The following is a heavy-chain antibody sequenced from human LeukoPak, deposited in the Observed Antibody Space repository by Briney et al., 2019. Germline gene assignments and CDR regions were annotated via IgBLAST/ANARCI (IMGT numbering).Heavy chain of an antibody. J-gene: IGHJ4*02. CDR1: GFMFSSY. CDR2: IYYSGST. Sequence: KPGGSLRLSCAASGFMFSSYWSWIRPPPGKGVEGIGYIYYSGSTNYNPSLKSRVAISVNTSKNQFSLKLSSVTAADTAVYFCAREPRVGNTGYYFDYWGRGTLVTVSS. CDR3: AREPRVGNTGYYFDY. V-gene: IGHV4-59*01. D-gene: IGHD3-9*01.